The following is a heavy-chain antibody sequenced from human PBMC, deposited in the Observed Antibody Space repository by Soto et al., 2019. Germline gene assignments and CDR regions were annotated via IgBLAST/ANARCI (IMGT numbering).Heavy chain of an antibody. CDR3: ATFRGGGAGEYFDY. CDR1: GGSISSSSYY. CDR2: IYYSGST. J-gene: IGHJ4*02. D-gene: IGHD1-26*01. V-gene: IGHV4-39*01. Sequence: PSETLSLTCTVSGGSISSSSYYWGWIRQPPGKGLEWIGSIYYSGSTYYNPSLKSRVTISVDTSKNQFSLKLSSVTAADTAVYYCATFRGGGAGEYFDYWGQGALVTVSS.